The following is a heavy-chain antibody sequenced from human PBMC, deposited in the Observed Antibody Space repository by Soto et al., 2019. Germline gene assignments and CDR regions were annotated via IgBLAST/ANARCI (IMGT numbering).Heavy chain of an antibody. CDR1: GFTFSDYY. J-gene: IGHJ3*02. V-gene: IGHV3-11*05. Sequence: QVQLVESGGGLVKPGGSLRLSCASSGFTFSDYYMSWIRQAPGKGLEWVSYISSSSSNINYADSVKGRFTISRDNAKNSLYLQMNSLRAEDTAVYYCARETRGVDDAFDIWGQGTMVTVSS. CDR2: ISSSSSNI. CDR3: ARETRGVDDAFDI. D-gene: IGHD3-10*01.